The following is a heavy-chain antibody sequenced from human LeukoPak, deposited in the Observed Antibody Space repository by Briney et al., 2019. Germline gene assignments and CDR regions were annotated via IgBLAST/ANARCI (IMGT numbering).Heavy chain of an antibody. CDR1: GGSFSSYY. CDR2: ITGSGGNT. Sequence: LSLTCAVYGGSFSSYYWSWVRQAPGKGLEWVSVITGSGGNTYYADSVKGRFTISKDNSKNTVYLQMSSLRVDDTAVYYCAKAASSSWPSYYYGMDVWGQGTTVTVSS. CDR3: AKAASSSWPSYYYGMDV. J-gene: IGHJ6*02. V-gene: IGHV3-23*01. D-gene: IGHD6-13*01.